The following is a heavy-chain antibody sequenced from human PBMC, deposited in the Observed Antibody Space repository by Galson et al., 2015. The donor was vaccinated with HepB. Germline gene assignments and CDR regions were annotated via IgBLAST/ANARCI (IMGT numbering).Heavy chain of an antibody. D-gene: IGHD4-11*01. CDR1: GGSISSYY. J-gene: IGHJ4*02. V-gene: IGHV4-59*01. Sequence: ETLSLTCTVSGGSISSYYWSWIRQPPGKGLEWIGYIYYSGSTNYNPSLKSRVTISVDTSKNQFSLKLSSVTAADTAVYYCARESRDDYSNYNFDYWGQGTLVTVSS. CDR3: ARESRDDYSNYNFDY. CDR2: IYYSGST.